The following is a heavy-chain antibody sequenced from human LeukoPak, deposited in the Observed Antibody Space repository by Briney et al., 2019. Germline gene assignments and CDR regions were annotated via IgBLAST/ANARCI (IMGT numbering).Heavy chain of an antibody. CDR1: GFTFSSYG. CDR3: ARGHIVVVIAIPDWFDP. J-gene: IGHJ5*02. V-gene: IGHV3-21*01. CDR2: ISSSSSYI. Sequence: GRSLRLSCAASGFTFSSYGMHWVRQAPGKGLEWVSSISSSSSYIYYADSVKGRFTISRDNAKNSLYLQMNSLRAEDTAVYYCARGHIVVVIAIPDWFDPWGQGTLVTVSS. D-gene: IGHD2-21*01.